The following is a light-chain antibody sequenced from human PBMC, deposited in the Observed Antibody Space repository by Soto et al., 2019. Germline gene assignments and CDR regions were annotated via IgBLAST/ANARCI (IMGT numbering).Light chain of an antibody. CDR3: AAWDDSMNVQL. Sequence: QSVLTQPPSASGTPGQRVTIPCSGSSSNIGRNTVNWYQQLPGTAPKLLIYSHNQRPSGVPDPFSGSKSGTSASLAISGLQSEDEADYYCAAWDDSMNVQLFGGGTKLTVL. V-gene: IGLV1-44*01. J-gene: IGLJ2*01. CDR2: SHN. CDR1: SSNIGRNT.